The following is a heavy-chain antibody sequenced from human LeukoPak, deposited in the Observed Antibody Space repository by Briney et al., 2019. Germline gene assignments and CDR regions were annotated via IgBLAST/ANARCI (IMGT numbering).Heavy chain of an antibody. CDR2: ISGSGGST. CDR3: AKDTYDILTDGKDY. Sequence: PGGSLRLSCAASGFTFSSYAMSWVRQAPGKGLEWVSAISGSGGSTYYADSVKGRFTISRDNSKNTLYLQMNSLRADDTAVYYCAKDTYDILTDGKDYWGQGTLVTVSS. J-gene: IGHJ4*02. V-gene: IGHV3-23*01. D-gene: IGHD3-9*01. CDR1: GFTFSSYA.